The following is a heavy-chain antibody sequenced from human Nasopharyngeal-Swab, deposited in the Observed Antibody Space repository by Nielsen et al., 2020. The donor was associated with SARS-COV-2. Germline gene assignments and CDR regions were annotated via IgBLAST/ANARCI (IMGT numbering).Heavy chain of an antibody. CDR2: IYYSGST. J-gene: IGHJ6*02. V-gene: IGHV4-59*01. Sequence: RQAPGKGLEWIGYIYYSGSTNYNPSLKSRVTISVDTSKSQFSLKLSSVTAADTAVYYCARDRGIFQYYYYGMDVWGQGTTVTVSS. CDR3: ARDRGIFQYYYYGMDV. D-gene: IGHD3-10*01.